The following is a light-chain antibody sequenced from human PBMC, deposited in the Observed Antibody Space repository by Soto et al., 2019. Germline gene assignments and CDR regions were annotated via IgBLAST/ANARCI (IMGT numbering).Light chain of an antibody. CDR1: QTVLYSSNNKNY. CDR3: HQYYSVPYT. CDR2: LAS. J-gene: IGKJ2*01. Sequence: DIVMTQSPDSLALSLGERATINCKSTQTVLYSSNNKNYLAWYQHKPGQSPRLLIYLASTRDSGVPDRFSGSGSGTDFTLTITNVQAEDVALYYCHQYYSVPYTFGQGTRLEIK. V-gene: IGKV4-1*01.